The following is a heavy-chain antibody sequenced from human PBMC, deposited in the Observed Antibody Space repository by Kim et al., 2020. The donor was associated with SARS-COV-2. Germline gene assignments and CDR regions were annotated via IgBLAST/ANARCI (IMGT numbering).Heavy chain of an antibody. CDR1: GGSISSYY. J-gene: IGHJ5*02. D-gene: IGHD3-10*01. V-gene: IGHV4-59*01. CDR3: ARGGGGLLWFGTHPLNWFDP. CDR2: IYYSGST. Sequence: SETLSLTCTVSGGSISSYYWSWIRQPPGKGLEWIGYIYYSGSTNYNPSLKSRVTISVDTSKNQFSLKLSSVTAADTAVYYCARGGGGLLWFGTHPLNWFDPWGQGTLVTVSS.